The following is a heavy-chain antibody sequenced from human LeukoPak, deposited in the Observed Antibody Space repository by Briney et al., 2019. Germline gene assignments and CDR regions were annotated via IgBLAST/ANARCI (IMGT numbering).Heavy chain of an antibody. V-gene: IGHV1-69*13. CDR3: ARSPSYDILTGMRYYMDV. J-gene: IGHJ6*03. Sequence: EASVKVSCKASGGTFSSYAISWVRQAPGQGLEWMGGIIPIFGTANYAQKFQGRVTITADESTSTAYMELSSLRSEDTGVYYCARSPSYDILTGMRYYMDVWGKGTTVTVSS. CDR1: GGTFSSYA. CDR2: IIPIFGTA. D-gene: IGHD3-9*01.